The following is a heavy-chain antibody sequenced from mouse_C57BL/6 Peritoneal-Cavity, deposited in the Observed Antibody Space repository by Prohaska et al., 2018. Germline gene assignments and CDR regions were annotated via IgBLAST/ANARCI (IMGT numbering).Heavy chain of an antibody. CDR1: GYTFTSYW. CDR2: IDPSDSYT. D-gene: IGHD4-1*01. J-gene: IGHJ2*01. V-gene: IGHV1-50*01. CDR3: ASWDGYFDY. Sequence: QVQLQQPGAELVKPGASVKLSCKASGYTFTSYWMQWVKQRPGQGLEWIGEIDPSDSYTNYNQKFKGKATLTGDTASSTAYMQLSSLTSEDSAVYYCASWDGYFDYWGQGTTLTVSS.